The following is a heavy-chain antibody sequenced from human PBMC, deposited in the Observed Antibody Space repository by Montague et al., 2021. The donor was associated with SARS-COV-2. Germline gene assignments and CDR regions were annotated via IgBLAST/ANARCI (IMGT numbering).Heavy chain of an antibody. CDR1: GASMSGSY. D-gene: IGHD3-22*01. J-gene: IGHJ4*02. Sequence: SETLSLTCTVSGASMSGSYWGWVRQPPGKGPEWIGNIYSSGSTHYNQSLKSRVTISVDTSKSKFSLRLTSVTAADTAVYYCVREGRSSAYAMDYWGQGTLVTVSS. CDR2: IYSSGST. V-gene: IGHV4-59*01. CDR3: VREGRSSAYAMDY.